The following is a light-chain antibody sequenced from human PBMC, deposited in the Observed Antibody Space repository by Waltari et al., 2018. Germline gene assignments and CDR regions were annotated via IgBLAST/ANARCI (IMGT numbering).Light chain of an antibody. J-gene: IGKJ4*01. CDR1: QSVSSY. Sequence: EIVLTQSPATLSLSPGERATLLCRASQSVSSYLAWYQQKPGQAPRLLLYDASNRATGIPARFSGSGSGTDFTLTISSLEPEDFAVYYCQQRSNRPFGGGTKVEIK. CDR2: DAS. V-gene: IGKV3-11*01. CDR3: QQRSNRP.